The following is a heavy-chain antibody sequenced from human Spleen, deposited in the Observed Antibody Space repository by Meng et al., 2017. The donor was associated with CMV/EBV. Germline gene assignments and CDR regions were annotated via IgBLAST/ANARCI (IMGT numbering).Heavy chain of an antibody. J-gene: IGHJ4*02. Sequence: ASVKVSCKSSGYTFTDYYIYWVRQAPGQGLEWMGWINLNTGGTKYTENFRGRVTMTRDKSITTAYVELNRLKSDDTAVYFCARGLRYFDFWGQGTLVTVSS. V-gene: IGHV1-2*02. CDR3: ARGLRYFDF. CDR1: GYTFTDYY. CDR2: INLNTGGT.